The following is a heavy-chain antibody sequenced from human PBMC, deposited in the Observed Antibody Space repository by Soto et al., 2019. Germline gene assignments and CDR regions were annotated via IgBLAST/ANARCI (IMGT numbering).Heavy chain of an antibody. CDR1: GFSLSTSGMR. Sequence: SGPTLVNPTQTLTLTCTFSGFSLSTSGMRVSRIRQPPGKALEWLARIDWDDDKFYSTSLKTRLTISKDTSKNQVVLTMTNMDPVDTATYYCARIAVAGHLDYGGQGTLVTVSS. CDR3: ARIAVAGHLDY. J-gene: IGHJ4*02. V-gene: IGHV2-70*04. CDR2: IDWDDDK. D-gene: IGHD6-19*01.